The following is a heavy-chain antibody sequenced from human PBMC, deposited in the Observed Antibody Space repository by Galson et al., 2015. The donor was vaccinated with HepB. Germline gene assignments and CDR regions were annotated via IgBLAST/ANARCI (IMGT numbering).Heavy chain of an antibody. CDR1: GFTFSSYS. V-gene: IGHV3-48*02. D-gene: IGHD3-22*01. J-gene: IGHJ6*02. Sequence: SLRLSCAASGFTFSSYSMNWVRQAPGKGLEWVSYISSSSSTIYYADSVKGRFTISRDNAKNSLYLQMNSLRDEDTAVYYCARTTSSYYYDSSGYYGFLDYYYGMDVWGQGTTVTVSS. CDR3: ARTTSSYYYDSSGYYGFLDYYYGMDV. CDR2: ISSSSSTI.